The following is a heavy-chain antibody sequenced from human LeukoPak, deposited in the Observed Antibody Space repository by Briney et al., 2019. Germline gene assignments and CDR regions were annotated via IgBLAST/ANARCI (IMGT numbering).Heavy chain of an antibody. J-gene: IGHJ4*02. Sequence: SETLSLTCTVSGGSISPFYWSWIRQPPGKGLEWIGYIFYSGSANYNPSLKSRVTISVDTSKNQFSLKVNSVTAADTAVYYCARQVGYSYGANLVDFWGQGTLVTVSS. CDR2: IFYSGSA. V-gene: IGHV4-59*08. CDR3: ARQVGYSYGANLVDF. D-gene: IGHD5-18*01. CDR1: GGSISPFY.